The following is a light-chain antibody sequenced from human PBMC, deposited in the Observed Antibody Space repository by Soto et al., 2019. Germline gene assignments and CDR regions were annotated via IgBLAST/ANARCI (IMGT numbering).Light chain of an antibody. V-gene: IGKV3-15*01. CDR2: GAS. J-gene: IGKJ1*01. Sequence: EIVMMQSPATLSVSPGERAPLSCMASQSVIRNLALYQQKPGQAPRHLIYGASTRATGIPARFSGSGSGTEFTLTISSLQSDDFAVDCCQQYNNWPRTFGQGTKVEMK. CDR3: QQYNNWPRT. CDR1: QSVIRN.